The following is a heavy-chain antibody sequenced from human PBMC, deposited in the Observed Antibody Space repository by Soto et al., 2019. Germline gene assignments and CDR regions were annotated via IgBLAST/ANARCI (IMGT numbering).Heavy chain of an antibody. CDR3: ARHAFLATIFGGFDP. V-gene: IGHV4-39*01. CDR1: GGSISSSSYY. D-gene: IGHD3-3*01. J-gene: IGHJ5*02. CDR2: IYYSGST. Sequence: SETLSLTCTVSGGSISSSSYYWGWIRQPPGKGLEWIGSIYYSGSTYYNPSLKSRVTISVDTSKNQFSLKLSSVTAADTAVYYCARHAFLATIFGGFDPWGQGTLVTVSS.